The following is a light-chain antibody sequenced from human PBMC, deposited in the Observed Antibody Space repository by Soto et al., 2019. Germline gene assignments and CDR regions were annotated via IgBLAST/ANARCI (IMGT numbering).Light chain of an antibody. CDR2: WAS. CDR3: QQYYSTTLT. J-gene: IGKJ4*01. CDR1: QSVLYSSNNKNY. V-gene: IGKV4-1*01. Sequence: IVTTQSPASLAASLCERATINCKSSQSVLYSSNNKNYLAWYQQKPGQPPKLLIYWASTRESGVPDRFSVSGSGTDFTLTISRLKAEDVAVYYCQQYYSTTLTFGGGTKVDIK.